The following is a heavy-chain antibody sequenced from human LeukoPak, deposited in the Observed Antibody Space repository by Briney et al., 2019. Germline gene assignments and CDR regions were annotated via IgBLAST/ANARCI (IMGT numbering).Heavy chain of an antibody. Sequence: GGSLRLSCAASGFTFSSYAMSWVRQAPGKGLEWVSAISGSGSSTYYADSVKGRFTISRDNSKNSLYLQMNSLRAEDTAVYYCAKDLRRGYSYGIDYWGQGALVTVSS. CDR1: GFTFSSYA. V-gene: IGHV3-23*01. CDR3: AKDLRRGYSYGIDY. J-gene: IGHJ4*02. D-gene: IGHD5-18*01. CDR2: ISGSGSST.